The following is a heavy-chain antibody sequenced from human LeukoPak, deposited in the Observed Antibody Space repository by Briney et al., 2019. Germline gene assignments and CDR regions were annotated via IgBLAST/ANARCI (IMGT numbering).Heavy chain of an antibody. D-gene: IGHD6-6*01. CDR3: AKTSIAAPPRYFDY. J-gene: IGHJ4*02. Sequence: GGSLRLSCAASGFTFSSYAMSWVRQAPGKGLEWVSDLSGSGGSTYYADSVKGRFTISRDNSKNTLYLQMNSLRAEDTAVYYCAKTSIAAPPRYFDYWGQGTLVTVSS. CDR1: GFTFSSYA. V-gene: IGHV3-23*01. CDR2: LSGSGGST.